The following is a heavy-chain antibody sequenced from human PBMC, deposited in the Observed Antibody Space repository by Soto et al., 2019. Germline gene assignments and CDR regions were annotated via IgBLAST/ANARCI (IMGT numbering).Heavy chain of an antibody. CDR1: GFNFRYKA. Sequence: GGSLRLSCTASGFNFRYKAMSWVRQAPGKGLEWVSTVSGNGENTYYAESVRGRCPISRDTSKNTLYLQLYSLRPEDTAVYYCARLPGATATRPAYWGQGTPVTVSS. CDR3: ARLPGATATRPAY. V-gene: IGHV3-23*01. J-gene: IGHJ4*02. CDR2: VSGNGENT. D-gene: IGHD6-6*01.